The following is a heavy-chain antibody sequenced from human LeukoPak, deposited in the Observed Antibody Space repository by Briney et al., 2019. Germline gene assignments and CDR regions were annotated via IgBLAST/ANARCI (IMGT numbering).Heavy chain of an antibody. CDR2: INPRGSST. CDR3: ARVGSLWELYYFDY. V-gene: IGHV1-46*01. Sequence: ASVTVSCKASGATFSKYYIHWVRQAPGQGLEWMGFINPRGSSTNYSPDFQGRVIVTRDTSTDTVYMELSSLTSDDTSVYYCARVGSLWELYYFDYWGQGTLVTVSS. CDR1: GATFSKYY. D-gene: IGHD1-26*01. J-gene: IGHJ4*02.